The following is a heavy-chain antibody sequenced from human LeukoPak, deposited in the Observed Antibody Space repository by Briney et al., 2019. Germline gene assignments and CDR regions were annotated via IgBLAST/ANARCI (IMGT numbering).Heavy chain of an antibody. CDR2: ISYDGSNE. V-gene: IGHV3-30*04. Sequence: GGSLRLSCEAPGFTFTIYAMHSVRQAPGKGLEWVAVISYDGSNEYYADSVRGRFTISRDNSKNMLYLQMNSLTAEATSVYYCVGDSSGYYPTFDYWGQGTLVAVSS. J-gene: IGHJ4*02. CDR1: GFTFTIYA. D-gene: IGHD3-22*01. CDR3: VGDSSGYYPTFDY.